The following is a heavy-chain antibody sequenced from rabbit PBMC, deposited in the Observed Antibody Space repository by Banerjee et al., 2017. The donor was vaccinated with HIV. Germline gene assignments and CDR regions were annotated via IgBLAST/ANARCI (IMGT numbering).Heavy chain of an antibody. CDR1: GLSFSNKYV. V-gene: IGHV1S45*01. CDR2: INTSSGNT. D-gene: IGHD4-1*01. CDR3: ARDLAGAIGWNFNL. Sequence: QEQLEESGGDLVKPEGSLKLTCTASGLSFSNKYVMCWVRQAPGKGLEWSGCINTSSGNTVYASWAKGRFTISKTSSTTVTLQMTSLTAADTATYFCARDLAGAIGWNFNLWGQGTLVTVS. J-gene: IGHJ4*01.